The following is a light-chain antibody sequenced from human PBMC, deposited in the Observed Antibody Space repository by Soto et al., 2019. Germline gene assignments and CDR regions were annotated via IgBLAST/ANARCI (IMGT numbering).Light chain of an antibody. V-gene: IGLV2-18*01. CDR3: SLYTSSSTYV. CDR2: GVN. Sequence: QSALTQPPSVSGSPGQSVTISCTGISSDLGSYNRVSWYQQPPGTAPKTIIYGVNNRPSGVPDRFSGSKSGSTASLTISGLQAEDEADYYCSLYTSSSTYVFGTGTKVTVL. CDR1: SSDLGSYNR. J-gene: IGLJ1*01.